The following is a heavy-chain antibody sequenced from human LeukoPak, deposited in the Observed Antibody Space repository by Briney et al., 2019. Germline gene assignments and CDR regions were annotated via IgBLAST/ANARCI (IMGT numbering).Heavy chain of an antibody. D-gene: IGHD5-18*01. CDR1: GFTFSSYW. CDR3: ATRDTGTVNDY. J-gene: IGHJ4*02. Sequence: GSLRLSCAASGFTFSSYWMSWIRQPPGKGLEWIGSIYYSGSTYYNPSLKSRVTISVDTSKNQFSLKLSSVTAADTAVYYCATRDTGTVNDYWGQGTLVTVSS. CDR2: IYYSGST. V-gene: IGHV4-39*01.